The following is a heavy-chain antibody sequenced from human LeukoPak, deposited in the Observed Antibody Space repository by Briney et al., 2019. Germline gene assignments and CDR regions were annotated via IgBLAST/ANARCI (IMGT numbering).Heavy chain of an antibody. CDR1: GYTFTGYY. Sequence: ASVKVSCKASGYTFTGYYMHWVRQAPGQGLEWMGWINPNSGGTNYAQKFQGRVTMTRDTSISTAYMELSRLRSDDTAVYYCARESLVVAAKGVDYWGQGTLVTVSS. V-gene: IGHV1-2*02. CDR2: INPNSGGT. D-gene: IGHD2-15*01. CDR3: ARESLVVAAKGVDY. J-gene: IGHJ4*02.